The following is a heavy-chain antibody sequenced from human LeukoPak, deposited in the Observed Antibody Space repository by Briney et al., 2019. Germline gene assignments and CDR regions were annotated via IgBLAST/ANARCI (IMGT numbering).Heavy chain of an antibody. CDR3: TTELLAGGGDQPYDAFDI. V-gene: IGHV3-49*03. CDR2: IRSKAYGGTT. Sequence: GGSLRLSCTASGFTFGDYAMSWFRQAPGKGLEWVGFIRSKAYGGTTEYAASVKGRFTISRDDSKNTLYLQMNSLKTEDTAVYYCTTELLAGGGDQPYDAFDIWGQGTMVTVSS. CDR1: GFTFGDYA. J-gene: IGHJ3*02. D-gene: IGHD2-21*02.